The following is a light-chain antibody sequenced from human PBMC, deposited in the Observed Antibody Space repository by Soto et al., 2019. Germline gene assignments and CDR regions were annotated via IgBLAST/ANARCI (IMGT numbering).Light chain of an antibody. CDR2: AAS. CDR1: QSIADY. J-gene: IGKJ2*01. V-gene: IGKV1-39*01. Sequence: DIPMTQSPSSLSASVGDRVTIACRASQSIADYLNWYQQKPGKAPRLLIYAASGLQRGVPSRFSGSGSGTDFFLTISSLQPEDFATYYCQQSHSIPYTLGQGTKVDI. CDR3: QQSHSIPYT.